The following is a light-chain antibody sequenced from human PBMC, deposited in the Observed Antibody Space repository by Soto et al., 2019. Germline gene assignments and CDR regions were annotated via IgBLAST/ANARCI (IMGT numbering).Light chain of an antibody. Sequence: EIVLTQSPATLSLSPGERATLSCRASQSVSSYLAWYQQKPGQAPRLLIYDAFNRATGIPARFSGSGSGTDFTLTINSLEPEDFAVYYCQQRSNWPYTFGQGTKLEIK. J-gene: IGKJ2*01. CDR3: QQRSNWPYT. V-gene: IGKV3-11*01. CDR1: QSVSSY. CDR2: DAF.